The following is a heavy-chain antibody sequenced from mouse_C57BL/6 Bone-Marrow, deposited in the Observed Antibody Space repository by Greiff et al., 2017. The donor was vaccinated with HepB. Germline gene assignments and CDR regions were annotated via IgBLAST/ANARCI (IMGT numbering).Heavy chain of an antibody. CDR3: ARYDYWYFDV. V-gene: IGHV1-4*01. D-gene: IGHD2-12*01. Sequence: QVQLKESGAELARPGASVKMSCKASGYTFTSYTMHWVKQRPGQGLEWIGYINPSSGYTKYNQKFKDKATLTADKSSSTAYMQLSSLTSEDSAVYYCARYDYWYFDVWGTGTTVTVSS. J-gene: IGHJ1*03. CDR2: INPSSGYT. CDR1: GYTFTSYT.